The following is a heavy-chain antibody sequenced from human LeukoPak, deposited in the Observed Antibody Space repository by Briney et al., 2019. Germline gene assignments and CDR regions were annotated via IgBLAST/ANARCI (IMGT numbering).Heavy chain of an antibody. J-gene: IGHJ5*02. CDR3: ARHKAAAAGGYWFDP. CDR1: GYSFTSYW. V-gene: IGHV5-51*01. Sequence: GESLKISCKGSGYSFTSYWIGWVRQMPGKGLEWMGIIYPGDSDTRYSPTFQGQVTISADKSFSTAYLQWSSLKASDTAMYYCARHKAAAAGGYWFDPWGQGTLVTVSS. D-gene: IGHD6-13*01. CDR2: IYPGDSDT.